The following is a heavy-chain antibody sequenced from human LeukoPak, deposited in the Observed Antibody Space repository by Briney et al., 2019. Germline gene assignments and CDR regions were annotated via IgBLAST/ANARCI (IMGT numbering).Heavy chain of an antibody. CDR3: AKTGTPLDFDY. CDR2: ISGSGGST. Sequence: GGSLRLSCAASGFTFDDYGMSWVRQAPGKGLEWVSAISGSGGSTYYADSVKGRFTISRDNSKNTLYLQMNSLRAEDTAVYYCAKTGTPLDFDYWGQGTLVTVSS. CDR1: GFTFDDYG. V-gene: IGHV3-23*01. J-gene: IGHJ4*02.